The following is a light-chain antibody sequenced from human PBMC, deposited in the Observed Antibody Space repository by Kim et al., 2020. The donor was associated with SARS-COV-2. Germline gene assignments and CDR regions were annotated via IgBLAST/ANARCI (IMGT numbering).Light chain of an antibody. CDR2: AAS. CDR1: YSINTH. Sequence: ASVGNKVTITCRSSYSINTHLNWYQQKLGKAPQLLIYAASTLQGGVPSRFSGSGSGTLFTLTISSLQPEDFATYYCQQSYSSLGTFGQGTKVDIK. V-gene: IGKV1-39*01. J-gene: IGKJ1*01. CDR3: QQSYSSLGT.